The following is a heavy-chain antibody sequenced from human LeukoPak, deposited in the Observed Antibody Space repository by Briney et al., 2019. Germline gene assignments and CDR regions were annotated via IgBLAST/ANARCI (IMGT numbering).Heavy chain of an antibody. CDR2: IKQDGSEK. V-gene: IGHV3-7*01. D-gene: IGHD1-26*01. CDR1: GFTLSSYG. Sequence: GGSLRLSCAASGFTLSSYGMHWVRQAPGKGLEWVANIKQDGSEKLYVDSVKGRFTISRDNTKNSLYLQMNSLGAEDTAVYYCARDLPVVGAPGFDYWGQGTLVTVSS. J-gene: IGHJ4*02. CDR3: ARDLPVVGAPGFDY.